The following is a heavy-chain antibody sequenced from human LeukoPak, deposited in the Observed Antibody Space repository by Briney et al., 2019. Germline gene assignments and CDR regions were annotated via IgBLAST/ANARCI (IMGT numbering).Heavy chain of an antibody. V-gene: IGHV3-23*01. Sequence: PGGSLRLSCAASGFTFSSYAMNWVRQAPGKGLEWVSAISGSAGRAYYADSVKGRFTISRDNSKNTLYLQMNSLRAEDKAVYYCAKEYSGTFSPFPSYFDCWGQGTLVTVSS. D-gene: IGHD1-26*01. CDR3: AKEYSGTFSPFPSYFDC. CDR1: GFTFSSYA. J-gene: IGHJ4*02. CDR2: ISGSAGRA.